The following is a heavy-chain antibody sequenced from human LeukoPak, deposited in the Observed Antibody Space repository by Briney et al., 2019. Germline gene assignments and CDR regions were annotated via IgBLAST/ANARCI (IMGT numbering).Heavy chain of an antibody. CDR2: IYHSGST. J-gene: IGHJ4*02. V-gene: IGHV4-38-2*02. CDR3: ASGLAVVRGVGY. CDR1: GYSISSGYY. Sequence: SETLSLTCTVSGYSISSGYYWGWIRQPPGKGLEWIGSIYHSGSTYYNPSLKSRVTISVDRSKNQFSLKLSSVTAADTAVYYCASGLAVVRGVGYWGQGTLVTVSS. D-gene: IGHD3-10*01.